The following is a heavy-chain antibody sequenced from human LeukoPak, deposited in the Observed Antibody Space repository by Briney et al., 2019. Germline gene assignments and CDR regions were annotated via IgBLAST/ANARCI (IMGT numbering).Heavy chain of an antibody. CDR2: IIPIFGTA. CDR3: ARLIVGATTGWYFDL. V-gene: IGHV1-69*05. D-gene: IGHD1-26*01. CDR1: GGTFSSYA. J-gene: IGHJ2*01. Sequence: SVKVSCKGSGGTFSSYAISWVRQAPGQGLEWMGGIIPIFGTANYAQKFQGRVTITTDESTSTAYMELSSLRSEDTAVYYCARLIVGATTGWYFDLWGRGTLVTVSS.